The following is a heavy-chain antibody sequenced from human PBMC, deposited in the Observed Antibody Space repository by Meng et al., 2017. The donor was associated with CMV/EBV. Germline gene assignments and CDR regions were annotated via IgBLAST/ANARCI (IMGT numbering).Heavy chain of an antibody. CDR1: GFTFSSYS. J-gene: IGHJ4*02. V-gene: IGHV3-21*01. CDR3: ARSPRSSAPDFDY. D-gene: IGHD6-6*01. CDR2: ISSSSSYI. Sequence: GESLKISCAASGFTFSSYSMNWVRQAPGKGLEWVSSISSSSSYIYYADSVKGRFTISRDNAKNSLYLQMNSLSAEDTAVYYCARSPRSSAPDFDYWGQGTLVTVSS.